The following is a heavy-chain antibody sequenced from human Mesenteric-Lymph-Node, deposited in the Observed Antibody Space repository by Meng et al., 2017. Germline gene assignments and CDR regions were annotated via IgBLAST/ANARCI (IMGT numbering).Heavy chain of an antibody. D-gene: IGHD3-10*01. CDR3: ARASSPRDWFDP. J-gene: IGHJ5*02. CDR1: GGSISSYY. V-gene: IGHV4-59*01. CDR2: IYYSGST. Sequence: QVQLQEAGPGVGEPSETLSLTCTVSGGSISSYYWNWIRQPPGKGLEWIGNIYYSGSTNYNPSLKSRVTISVDTSKNQFSLKLSSVTAADTAVYYCARASSPRDWFDPWGQGTLVTVSS.